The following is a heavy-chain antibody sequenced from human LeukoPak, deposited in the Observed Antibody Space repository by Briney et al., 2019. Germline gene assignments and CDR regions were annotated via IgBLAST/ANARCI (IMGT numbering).Heavy chain of an antibody. V-gene: IGHV4-31*03. CDR1: GGSVTSTTYY. CDR2: IYNSGTT. CDR3: ARGLGISGRFDY. J-gene: IGHJ4*02. Sequence: SETLSLICTVSGGSVTSTTYYWTWIRRHPGQGLEWIGCIYNSGTTYYNPSLKSRVAISVDSSKNQFSLTLNSVTGADTAVYYCARGLGISGRFDYWGQGTLVTVSS. D-gene: IGHD2-15*01.